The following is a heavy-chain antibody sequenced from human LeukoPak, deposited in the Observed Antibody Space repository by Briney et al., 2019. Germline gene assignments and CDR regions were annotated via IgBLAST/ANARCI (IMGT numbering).Heavy chain of an antibody. CDR1: GFSFSSYG. CDR2: IWYDGSIK. D-gene: IGHD3-22*01. J-gene: IGHJ4*02. Sequence: GRSLRLSCAASGFSFSSYGMHWVRQAPGKGLEWVAVIWYDGSIKYYGGSVKGRFTISRDNSKNTLYLQMNSLSAEDTAVYYCAKSRGYYYEKSGPADYWGQGTLVTVSS. CDR3: AKSRGYYYEKSGPADY. V-gene: IGHV3-33*06.